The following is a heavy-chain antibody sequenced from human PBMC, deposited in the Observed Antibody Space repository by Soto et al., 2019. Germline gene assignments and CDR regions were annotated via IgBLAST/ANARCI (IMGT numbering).Heavy chain of an antibody. CDR1: GFTFSSYG. Sequence: ESGGGVVQPGRSLRLSCAASGFTFSSYGMHWVRQAPGKGREWVAVISYDGSNKYYADSVKGRFTISRDNSKNTLYLQMNSLRAEDTAVYYCAKDTADYSALFDYWGQGTLVTVSS. CDR3: AKDTADYSALFDY. J-gene: IGHJ4*02. D-gene: IGHD2-15*01. V-gene: IGHV3-30*18. CDR2: ISYDGSNK.